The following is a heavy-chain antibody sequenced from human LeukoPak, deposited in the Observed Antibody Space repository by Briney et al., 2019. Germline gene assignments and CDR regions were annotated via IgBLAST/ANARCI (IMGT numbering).Heavy chain of an antibody. D-gene: IGHD1-26*01. Sequence: GGPLRLSCAASGFTVSSHYMSWVRQAPGKGLEWVSVIYSSGSTYYSDLGKGRFTISRDNSKNTLYLQMSSLRAENTAVYYCATAIVGTTTRIVEVWDYWGQGTLVSVSS. J-gene: IGHJ4*02. CDR3: ATAIVGTTTRIVEVWDY. V-gene: IGHV3-53*01. CDR2: IYSSGST. CDR1: GFTVSSHY.